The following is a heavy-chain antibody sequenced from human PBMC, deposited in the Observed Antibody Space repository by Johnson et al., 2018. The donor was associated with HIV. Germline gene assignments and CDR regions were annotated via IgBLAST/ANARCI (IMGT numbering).Heavy chain of an antibody. CDR3: TTETYYYDSSGCYYGHAFDI. CDR2: IKSKTDGGTT. V-gene: IGHV3-15*01. CDR1: EFTVSGGY. J-gene: IGHJ3*02. Sequence: VQLVESGGGLIQPGGSLRLYCAASEFTVSGGYMNWVRQAPGKGLEWVGRIKSKTDGGTTDYAAPVKGRFTISRDDSTNTLYLQMNRLKTEDTAVYYCTTETYYYDSSGCYYGHAFDIWGQGTMVTVSS. D-gene: IGHD3-22*01.